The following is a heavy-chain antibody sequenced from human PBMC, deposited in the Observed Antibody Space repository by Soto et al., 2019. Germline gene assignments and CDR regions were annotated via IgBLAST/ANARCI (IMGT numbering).Heavy chain of an antibody. CDR1: GFTFSRYW. J-gene: IGHJ4*02. D-gene: IGHD6-13*01. Sequence: GGSLRLSCAASGFTFSRYWMHWVRQAPGKGLVWVSRISSDGSSTSYADSVKGRFTISRDNAKNTLDLQMNSLRAEDTAVYFCSRAPVDAAAGTADSWGQGTLVTVSS. CDR3: SRAPVDAAAGTADS. V-gene: IGHV3-74*01. CDR2: ISSDGSST.